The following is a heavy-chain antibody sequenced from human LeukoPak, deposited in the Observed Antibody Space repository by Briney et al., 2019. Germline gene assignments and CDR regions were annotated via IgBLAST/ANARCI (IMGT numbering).Heavy chain of an antibody. V-gene: IGHV7-4-1*02. CDR3: ARDLTTYYDFWSDYGGFDY. J-gene: IGHJ4*02. CDR2: INTNTGNP. D-gene: IGHD3-3*01. Sequence: GAPVKVSCKASGYTFTSYAMNWVRQAPGQGLEWMGWINTNTGNPTYAQGFTGRFVFSLDTSVSTAYLQISSLKAEDTAVYYCARDLTTYYDFWSDYGGFDYWGQGTLVTVSS. CDR1: GYTFTSYA.